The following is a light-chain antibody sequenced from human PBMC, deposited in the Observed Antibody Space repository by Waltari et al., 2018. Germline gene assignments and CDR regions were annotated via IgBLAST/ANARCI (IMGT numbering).Light chain of an antibody. J-gene: IGKJ1*01. Sequence: VLTQSPGPLSLSPGARVILSCRASQSVSRTLAWYQQKPGQAPRLLLYDASTRATGIPDRFSGSGSGTDFSLTISRLEPEDFAVYYCQKYGTLPATFGQGTKVEIK. V-gene: IGKV3-20*01. CDR1: QSVSRT. CDR2: DAS. CDR3: QKYGTLPAT.